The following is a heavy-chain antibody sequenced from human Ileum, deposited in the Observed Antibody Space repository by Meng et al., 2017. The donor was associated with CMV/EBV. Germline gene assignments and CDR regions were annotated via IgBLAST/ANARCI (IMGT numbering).Heavy chain of an antibody. CDR1: GGSFSGYY. CDR2: INHSGST. D-gene: IGHD3/OR15-3a*01. CDR3: ARGGHYGMDV. Sequence: SETLSLTCAVYGGSFSGYYWSWIRQPPGKGLEWIGEINHSGSTNYNQSLKSRVTISVDTSKNQFSLKLSSVTAADTAVYYCARGGHYGMDVWGQGTTVTVSS. V-gene: IGHV4-34*01. J-gene: IGHJ6*02.